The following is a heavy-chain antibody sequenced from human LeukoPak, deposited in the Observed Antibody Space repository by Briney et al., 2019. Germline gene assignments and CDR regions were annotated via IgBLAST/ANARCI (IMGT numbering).Heavy chain of an antibody. V-gene: IGHV4-39*01. J-gene: IGHJ4*02. D-gene: IGHD5-12*01. CDR2: LSYSGST. Sequence: PSETLSLTCTVSGDSISISSYFWGWIRQSPGKGLQWIGTLSYSGSTYYNPSLKSRVTISVDTSKNQFSLNLSSVTAADTAVYYCARQGDSGYDYFHYWGQGTLVTVSS. CDR1: GDSISISSYF. CDR3: ARQGDSGYDYFHY.